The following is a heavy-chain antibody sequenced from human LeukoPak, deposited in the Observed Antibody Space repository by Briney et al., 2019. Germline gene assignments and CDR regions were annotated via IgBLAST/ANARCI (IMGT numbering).Heavy chain of an antibody. J-gene: IGHJ6*02. CDR2: IWSDGSNK. Sequence: GGSLRLSCAASGFFFSRYGMPWVRQAPGKGLEWVAVIWSDGSNKYYADSVKGRFTISRDNDKNTLYLQVDRLRAEDTAVYSCERGGMKVYPGGVCLYYGMDVWGQGTTVTVSS. V-gene: IGHV3-33*01. CDR1: GFFFSRYG. CDR3: ERGGMKVYPGGVCLYYGMDV. D-gene: IGHD3-16*01.